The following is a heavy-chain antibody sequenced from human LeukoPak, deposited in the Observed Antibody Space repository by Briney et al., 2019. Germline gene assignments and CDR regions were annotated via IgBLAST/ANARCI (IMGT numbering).Heavy chain of an antibody. Sequence: NPGGSLRLSCAASGFTFSSYAMSWVRQAPGKGLEWVSAISGSGGSTYYADSVKGRFTISRDNSKNTLYLQVNSLRDEDTAVYYCAKDSRSGYDLDYFDYWGQGTLVTVSS. CDR3: AKDSRSGYDLDYFDY. D-gene: IGHD5-12*01. CDR2: ISGSGGST. CDR1: GFTFSSYA. J-gene: IGHJ4*02. V-gene: IGHV3-23*01.